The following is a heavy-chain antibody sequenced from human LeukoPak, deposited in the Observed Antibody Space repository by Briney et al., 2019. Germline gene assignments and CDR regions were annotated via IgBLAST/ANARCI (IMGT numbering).Heavy chain of an antibody. CDR2: IYYSGST. CDR1: GGSISSYY. CDR3: AREGPHLGSYFDY. J-gene: IGHJ4*02. V-gene: IGHV4-59*01. Sequence: SETLSLTCTVSGGSISSYYWSWIRQPPGKGLEWIGYIYYSGSTNYNPSLKSRVTISVDTSKNQFSLKLSSVTAADTALYYCAREGPHLGSYFDYWGQGTLVTVSS. D-gene: IGHD3-10*01.